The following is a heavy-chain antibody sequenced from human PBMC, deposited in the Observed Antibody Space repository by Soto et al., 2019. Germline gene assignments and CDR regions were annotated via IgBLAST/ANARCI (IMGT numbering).Heavy chain of an antibody. D-gene: IGHD6-6*01. CDR3: ARSSSSVTLYYYYGMDV. CDR1: GYSFTSYW. V-gene: IGHV5-51*01. J-gene: IGHJ6*02. Sequence: GESLKISCKGSGYSFTSYWIGWVRQMPGKGLEWMGIIYPGDSDTRSSPSFQGQVTISADKSISTAYLQWSSLKASDTAMYYCARSSSSVTLYYYYGMDVWGQGTTVTVSS. CDR2: IYPGDSDT.